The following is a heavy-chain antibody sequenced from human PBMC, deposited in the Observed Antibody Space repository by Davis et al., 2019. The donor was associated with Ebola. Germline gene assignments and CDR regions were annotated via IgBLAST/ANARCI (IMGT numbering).Heavy chain of an antibody. J-gene: IGHJ6*02. V-gene: IGHV4-34*01. D-gene: IGHD3-3*01. CDR2: INHSGST. CDR1: GFTVSSNH. Sequence: ESLKISCTASGFTVSSNHMSWIRQPPGKGLEWIGEINHSGSTNYNPSLKSRVTISVDTSKNQFSLKLSSVTAADTAVYYCARFRAHYDFWSGYYYYYYYGMDVWGQGTTVTVSS. CDR3: ARFRAHYDFWSGYYYYYYYGMDV.